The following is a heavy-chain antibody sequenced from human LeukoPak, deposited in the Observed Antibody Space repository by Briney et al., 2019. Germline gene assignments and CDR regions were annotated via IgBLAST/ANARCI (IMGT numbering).Heavy chain of an antibody. CDR3: ARVYCGGDCYSALDP. J-gene: IGHJ5*02. D-gene: IGHD2-21*02. V-gene: IGHV1-69*13. CDR2: NIPIFGTA. CDR1: GGTFSSYA. Sequence: SVKVSCKASGGTFSSYAISWVRQAPGQGPEWMGGNIPIFGTANYAQKFQGRVTITADESTSTAYMELSSLRSEDTAVYYCARVYCGGDCYSALDPWGQGTLVTVSS.